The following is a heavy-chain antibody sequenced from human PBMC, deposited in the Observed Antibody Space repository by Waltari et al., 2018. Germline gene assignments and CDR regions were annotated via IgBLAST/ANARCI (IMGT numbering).Heavy chain of an antibody. J-gene: IGHJ4*02. CDR2: ISGSVGST. Sequence: EMQLVESGGGLVQPGGSLRLSGAGSGFKFSGYAVSWVRQAPGKGLELVSVISGSVGSTNYADSLKGRFTISRDNSRNMLFLQMTSLKADDTAVYYCAKGHPGIAAAGYFNSWGQGSLVIVSS. V-gene: IGHV3-23*04. D-gene: IGHD6-13*01. CDR1: GFKFSGYA. CDR3: AKGHPGIAAAGYFNS.